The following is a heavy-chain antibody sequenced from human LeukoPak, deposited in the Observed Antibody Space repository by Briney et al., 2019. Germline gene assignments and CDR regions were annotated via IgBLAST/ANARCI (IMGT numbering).Heavy chain of an antibody. CDR3: AAYYYDSSGYFDY. CDR2: INHSGST. CDR1: GGSFSVYY. J-gene: IGHJ4*02. V-gene: IGHV4-34*01. D-gene: IGHD3-22*01. Sequence: PSETLSLTCAVYGGSFSVYYWSWIRQPPGKGLEWIGEINHSGSTNYNPSLKSRVTISVDTSKNQFSLKLSSVTAADTAVYYCAAYYYDSSGYFDYWGQGTLVTVSS.